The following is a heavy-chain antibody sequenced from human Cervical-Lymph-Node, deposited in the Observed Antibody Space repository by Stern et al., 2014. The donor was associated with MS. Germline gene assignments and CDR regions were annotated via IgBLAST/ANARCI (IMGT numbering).Heavy chain of an antibody. CDR1: GFNFNDLY. CDR2: ISSSGTSV. D-gene: IGHD3-16*02. V-gene: IGHV3-11*01. Sequence: QVQLVESGGGLVKPGGSLRLSCAASGFNFNDLYINWIRQSPGKGLEWIAYISSSGTSVHYADSVKGRFIVSRNKDSNSFYLQMDSLRAEDTAIYYCSTLVAHWGQGTLVTVSS. CDR3: STLVAH. J-gene: IGHJ4*02.